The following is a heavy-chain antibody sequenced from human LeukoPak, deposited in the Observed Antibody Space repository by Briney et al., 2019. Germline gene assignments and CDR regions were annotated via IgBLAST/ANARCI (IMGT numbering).Heavy chain of an antibody. CDR1: GGSISSSDYY. Sequence: SETLSLTCTVSGGSISSSDYYWGWIRQPPGKGLEWIGSIYYSGSTYYNPSLKSRVTISVDTSKNQFSPKLSSVTAADTAVCYCARHGLRAVAVDYWGQGTLVTVSS. CDR3: ARHGLRAVAVDY. V-gene: IGHV4-39*01. D-gene: IGHD6-19*01. CDR2: IYYSGST. J-gene: IGHJ4*02.